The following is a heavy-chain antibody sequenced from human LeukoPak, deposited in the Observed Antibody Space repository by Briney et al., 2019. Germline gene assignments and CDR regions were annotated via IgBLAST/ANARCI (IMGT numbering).Heavy chain of an antibody. V-gene: IGHV4-4*07. J-gene: IGHJ6*03. CDR3: ASTYGSGGYYYYYMDV. D-gene: IGHD3-10*01. Sequence: SETLSLTCTVSGGSISSHHWSWIRQPAGKGLEWIGRISNSGSTNYNPSLKSRVTISVDTSKNQFSLKLSSVTAADTAVYYCASTYGSGGYYYYYMDVWGKGTTVTVSS. CDR2: ISNSGST. CDR1: GGSISSHH.